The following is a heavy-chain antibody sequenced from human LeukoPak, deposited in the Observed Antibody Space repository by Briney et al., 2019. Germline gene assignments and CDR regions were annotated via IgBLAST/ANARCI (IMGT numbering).Heavy chain of an antibody. V-gene: IGHV4-61*01. Sequence: SETLSLTCSVSGVSVNSDSYYWSWLRQPPGKGLEWIGYIYYSGSTNYNPSLKSRVTISVDTSKNQFSLKLSSVTAADTAVYYCARLGATITPGYYYYGMDVWGQGTTVTVSS. CDR1: GVSVNSDSYY. CDR2: IYYSGST. D-gene: IGHD5-24*01. J-gene: IGHJ6*02. CDR3: ARLGATITPGYYYYGMDV.